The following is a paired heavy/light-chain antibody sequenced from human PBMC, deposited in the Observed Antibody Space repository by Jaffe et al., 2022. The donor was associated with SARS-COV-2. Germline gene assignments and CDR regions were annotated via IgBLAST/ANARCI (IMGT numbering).Light chain of an antibody. Sequence: DIVMTQSPDSLAVSLGERATINCKSSQSVLYSSNNNNYLGWYQQKPGQPPKLIIYWASTRESGVPDRFSGSGSGTDFTLTIRNVQAEDVAVYYCQQYYSTPYLFGQGTKLEIK. CDR3: QQYYSTPYL. CDR2: WAS. V-gene: IGKV4-1*01. J-gene: IGKJ2*01. CDR1: QSVLYSSNNNNY.
Heavy chain of an antibody. J-gene: IGHJ4*02. CDR2: INTDGRTT. V-gene: IGHV3-74*01. Sequence: EVQLVESGGGLVQPGGSLRLSCKASGFIFSDYWMFWVRQAPGKGLEWVSRINTDGRTTSYADSVKGRFTISRDNARNTVYLQMSRLRAEDTAMYYCARDFYARGKWGQGTLVTVSS. CDR3: ARDFYARGK. D-gene: IGHD3-10*01. CDR1: GFIFSDYW.